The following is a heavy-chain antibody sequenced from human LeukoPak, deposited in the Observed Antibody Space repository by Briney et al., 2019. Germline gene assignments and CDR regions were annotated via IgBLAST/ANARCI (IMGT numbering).Heavy chain of an antibody. Sequence: SETLSLTCTVSGGSISSSSYSWGWIRQPPGKGLEWIGSVSHSGSINYDPSLKNRVTISVDTSKNQFSLKLSSVTAADTAVYYCWAIVTTIKLDFWGQGTLVTVSS. CDR1: GGSISSSSYS. CDR2: VSHSGSI. CDR3: WAIVTTIKLDF. D-gene: IGHD5-12*01. J-gene: IGHJ4*02. V-gene: IGHV4-39*01.